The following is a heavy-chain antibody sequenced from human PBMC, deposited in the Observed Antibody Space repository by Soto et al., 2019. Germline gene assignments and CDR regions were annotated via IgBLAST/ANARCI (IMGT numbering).Heavy chain of an antibody. J-gene: IGHJ4*02. Sequence: QVQLVQSGAEVKKPGSSVKVSCKASGGTFSSYAISWVRQAPGHGLEWMGGIITIFGTANYAQTFQGRVTITADESTSTAYMELSSLRAEDTAVYYCASISYYYGSGSSFDYWGQGTLVTVSS. CDR1: GGTFSSYA. CDR3: ASISYYYGSGSSFDY. D-gene: IGHD3-10*01. CDR2: IITIFGTA. V-gene: IGHV1-69*01.